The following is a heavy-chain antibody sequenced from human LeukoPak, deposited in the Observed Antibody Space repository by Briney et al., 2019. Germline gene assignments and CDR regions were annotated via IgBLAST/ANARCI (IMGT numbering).Heavy chain of an antibody. CDR3: ARDFESPLHFWSANNWFDP. V-gene: IGHV3-74*01. J-gene: IGHJ5*02. D-gene: IGHD3-3*02. CDR1: GFTFSSYW. Sequence: PGGSLRLSCAASGFTFSSYWMNWVRQVPGKGLVWVSRINSDGSSTSYADSVKGRFTISRDNAKNTLYLQMNSLRAEDTAVYYCARDFESPLHFWSANNWFDPWGQGTLVTVSS. CDR2: INSDGSST.